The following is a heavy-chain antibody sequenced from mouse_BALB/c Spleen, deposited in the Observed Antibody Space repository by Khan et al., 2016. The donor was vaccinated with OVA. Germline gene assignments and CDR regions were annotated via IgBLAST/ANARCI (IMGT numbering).Heavy chain of an antibody. CDR3: TRHGDVAWFTY. J-gene: IGHJ3*01. D-gene: IGHD2-13*01. CDR2: IDTFSGDT. Sequence: VQLQQSGPELMKPGTSVKISCKASGYSFTTYYIHWVMQSHGKSLEWIGYIDTFSGDTTFNQKFKGKATLTVEQSSSTAYIHLSNLTSEDSAIYYCTRHGDVAWFTYWGQGTLVTVSA. CDR1: GYSFTTYY. V-gene: IGHV1S135*01.